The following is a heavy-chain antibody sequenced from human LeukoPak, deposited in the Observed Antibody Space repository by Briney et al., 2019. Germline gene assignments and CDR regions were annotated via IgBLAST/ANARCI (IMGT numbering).Heavy chain of an antibody. CDR1: GGSVSRYY. CDR3: ARRLIGYCGGGSCYSGYFQH. Sequence: SETLSLTCTVSGGSVSRYYWSWIRQSAGKGLEWIGEINHSGSTNYNPSLKSRVTISVDTSKNQFSLKLSSVTAADTAVYYCARRLIGYCGGGSCYSGYFQHWGQGTLVTVSS. V-gene: IGHV4-34*01. J-gene: IGHJ1*01. D-gene: IGHD2-15*01. CDR2: INHSGST.